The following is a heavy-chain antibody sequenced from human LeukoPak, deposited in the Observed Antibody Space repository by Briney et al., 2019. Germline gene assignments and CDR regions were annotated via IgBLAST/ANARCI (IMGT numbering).Heavy chain of an antibody. CDR1: GFTFSSYE. J-gene: IGHJ4*02. CDR3: ATSRTFDY. D-gene: IGHD1-1*01. V-gene: IGHV3-48*03. CDR2: ISSSGSTI. Sequence: GGSLRLSCAASGFTFSSYEMNWVRQAPGKGLEWVSYISSSGSTIYYADSVKGRFTISRDNAKNTVYLQMNSLRAEDTAVYHCATSRTFDYWGQGTLVTVSS.